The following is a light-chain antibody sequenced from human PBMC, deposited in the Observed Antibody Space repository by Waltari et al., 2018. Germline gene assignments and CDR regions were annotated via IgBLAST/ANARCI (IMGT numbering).Light chain of an antibody. CDR1: SSNTGSNS. CDR2: IDN. CDR3: SSWDDSLKGPL. J-gene: IGLJ3*02. V-gene: IGLV1-44*01. Sequence: QSVLTQPPSASGTPGQRVTISCSGTSSNTGSNSVNWYQHLPGAAPQLLIYIDNHRPSGVPDRFSGSKSGSSATLAISGLQSEDEADYYCSSWDDSLKGPLFGGGTKLTVL.